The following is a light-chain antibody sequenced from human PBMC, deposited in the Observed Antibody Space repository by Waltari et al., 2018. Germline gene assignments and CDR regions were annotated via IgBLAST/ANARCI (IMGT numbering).Light chain of an antibody. J-gene: IGKJ4*01. CDR1: QRVSST. CDR3: QQYYEWPLT. CDR2: GAS. V-gene: IGKV3D-15*01. Sequence: EIVMTQSPATLSVSPGERATLPCRPSQRVSSTLAWYQQKPGQPPRLLIYGASTRATATPARFSGSGSGTEFTLAISSLQSEDFAVYYCQQYYEWPLTFGGGTKVEIK.